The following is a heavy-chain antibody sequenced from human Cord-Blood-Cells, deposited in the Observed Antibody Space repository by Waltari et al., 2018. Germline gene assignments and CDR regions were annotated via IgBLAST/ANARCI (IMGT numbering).Heavy chain of an antibody. D-gene: IGHD3-9*01. Sequence: QVQLVQSGAEVKKPGSSVKVSCKASGGTFSSYAISWVRQAPGQGLEWMGGIIPIFGTANYAQKIQGRVTITADESTSTACMELSILRSSDTAVYYCASGYDILTGYYKGNDAFDIWGQGTMVTVSS. V-gene: IGHV1-69*01. CDR1: GGTFSSYA. CDR2: IIPIFGTA. CDR3: ASGYDILTGYYKGNDAFDI. J-gene: IGHJ3*02.